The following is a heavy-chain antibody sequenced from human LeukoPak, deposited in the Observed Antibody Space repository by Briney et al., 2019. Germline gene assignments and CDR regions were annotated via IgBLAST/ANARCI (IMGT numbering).Heavy chain of an antibody. D-gene: IGHD3-16*02. CDR2: ISYDGSNK. J-gene: IGHJ4*02. V-gene: IGHV3-30*03. CDR3: ARDGDYVWGSYRLDY. CDR1: GFTFSSYG. Sequence: QTGGSLRLSCAASGFTFSSYGMHWVRQAPGKGLEWVAVISYDGSNKYYANSVKGRFTISRDNSKNTLYLQMGSLRAEDMAVYYCARDGDYVWGSYRLDYWGQGTLVTVSS.